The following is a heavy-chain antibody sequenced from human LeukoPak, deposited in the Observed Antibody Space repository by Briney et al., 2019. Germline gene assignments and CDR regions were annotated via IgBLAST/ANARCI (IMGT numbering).Heavy chain of an antibody. CDR3: ARFFSGSYLTRMYNWFDP. Sequence: SGTLSLTCAVSGGSISSSNWWSWVRPPPGKGLEWIGEIYHSGSTNYNPSLKSRVTISVDTSKNQFSLKLSSVTAADTAVYYCARFFSGSYLTRMYNWFDPWGQGTLVTVSS. CDR1: GGSISSSNW. CDR2: IYHSGST. D-gene: IGHD1-26*01. V-gene: IGHV4-4*02. J-gene: IGHJ5*02.